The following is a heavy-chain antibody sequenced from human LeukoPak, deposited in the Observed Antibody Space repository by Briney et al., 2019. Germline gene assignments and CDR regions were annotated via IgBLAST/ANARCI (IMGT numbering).Heavy chain of an antibody. J-gene: IGHJ6*03. D-gene: IGHD6-6*01. CDR2: INHSGST. Sequence: SETLSLTCAVYGGSFSGYYWSWIRQPPGKGLEWIGEINHSGSTNYNPSLKSRVTISVDTSKNQFSLKLSSVTAADTAVYYCARAWAARKGTNYYMDVWSKGTTVTVSS. V-gene: IGHV4-34*01. CDR3: ARAWAARKGTNYYMDV. CDR1: GGSFSGYY.